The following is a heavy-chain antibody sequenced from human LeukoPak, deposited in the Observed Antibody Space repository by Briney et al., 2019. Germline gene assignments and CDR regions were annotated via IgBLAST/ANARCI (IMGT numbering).Heavy chain of an antibody. CDR3: ARVGGYSYGDFDY. CDR1: GFTFSSYS. D-gene: IGHD5-18*01. Sequence: GGSLRPSCAASGFTFSSYSMNWVRQAPGKGLEWVSSISSSSYIYYADSVKGRFTISRDNAKNSLYLQMNSLRAEDTAVYYCARVGGYSYGDFDYWGQGTLVTVSS. J-gene: IGHJ4*02. CDR2: ISSSSYI. V-gene: IGHV3-21*01.